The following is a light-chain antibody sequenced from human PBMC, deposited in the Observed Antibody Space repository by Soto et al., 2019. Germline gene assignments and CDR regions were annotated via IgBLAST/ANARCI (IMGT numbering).Light chain of an antibody. CDR3: MQALQTPWT. Sequence: DIVMTQSPLSLPVTPGEPASISCRSSQSLLHSNGYNYLDWYLQKPGQSPQLLIYLGSNRASGVPDRFSCSGSGTDFTLTISRVEAEDVGVYYCMQALQTPWTFGQGTKVEIK. V-gene: IGKV2-28*01. CDR1: QSLLHSNGYNY. CDR2: LGS. J-gene: IGKJ1*01.